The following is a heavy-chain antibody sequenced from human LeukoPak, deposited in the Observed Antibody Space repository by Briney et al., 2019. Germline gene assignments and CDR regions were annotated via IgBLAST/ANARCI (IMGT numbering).Heavy chain of an antibody. D-gene: IGHD6-19*01. J-gene: IGHJ4*02. CDR1: GYSISSGYY. Sequence: TSETLSLTCTVSGYSISSGYYWGWIRQPPGKGLEWIGRIYTSGSTNYNPSLKSRVTMSVDTSKNQFSLKLSSVTAADTAVYFCARVPSGYSTGWYSGPEGYFDYWGQGAQVTVSS. V-gene: IGHV4-38-2*02. CDR3: ARVPSGYSTGWYSGPEGYFDY. CDR2: IYTSGST.